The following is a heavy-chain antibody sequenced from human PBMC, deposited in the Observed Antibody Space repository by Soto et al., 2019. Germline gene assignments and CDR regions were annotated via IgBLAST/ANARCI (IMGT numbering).Heavy chain of an antibody. V-gene: IGHV3-23*01. CDR1: GFTFSIYG. Sequence: GGSLRLSCAASGFTFSIYGMSWVRQVPGKGLEWVSTISDSGDSAYYADSVKGRFTISRDNSQNTLYLQMNSLRAEDTAVYYCARPYGGKIGDAPDLWGQGTMVPVSS. CDR3: ARPYGGKIGDAPDL. J-gene: IGHJ3*01. D-gene: IGHD2-15*01. CDR2: ISDSGDSA.